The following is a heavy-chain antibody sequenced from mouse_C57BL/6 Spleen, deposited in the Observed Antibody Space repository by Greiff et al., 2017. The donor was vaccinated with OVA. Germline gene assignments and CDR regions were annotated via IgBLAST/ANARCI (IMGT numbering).Heavy chain of an antibody. CDR2: ISYDGSN. J-gene: IGHJ3*01. Sequence: VQLKESGPGLVKPWECLSLTCSVTGYSITSGYYWNWIRQFPGNKLEWMGYISYDGSNNYNPSLKNRISFTRDTSKNQFFLKLNSVTTEDTATYYCARDGKDGYYVAWFAYWGQGTLVTVSA. CDR3: ARDGKDGYYVAWFAY. V-gene: IGHV3-6*01. CDR1: GYSITSGYY. D-gene: IGHD2-3*01.